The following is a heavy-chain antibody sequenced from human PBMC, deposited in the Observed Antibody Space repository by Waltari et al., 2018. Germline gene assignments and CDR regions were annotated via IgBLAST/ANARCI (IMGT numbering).Heavy chain of an antibody. D-gene: IGHD3-10*01. CDR1: GFPLRRYW. Sequence: LVDSGGDLVQPGGSLSLPSPASGFPLRRYWMSWVRQAPGKGLEWVANINYDGSLPYYEDSVGGRLTISRDNAKNSLYLEMNNVRVDDTAVYYCARGSAYYIRFWDLWGQGTLVTVAS. CDR2: INYDGSLP. J-gene: IGHJ1*01. CDR3: ARGSAYYIRFWDL. V-gene: IGHV3-7*03.